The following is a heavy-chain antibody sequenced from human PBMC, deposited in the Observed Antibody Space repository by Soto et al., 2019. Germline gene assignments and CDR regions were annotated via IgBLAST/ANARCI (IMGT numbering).Heavy chain of an antibody. CDR2: IWYDGSNK. Sequence: QAQLVESGGGVVQPGTSLRLSCAASGFTISTHGMHWVRQAPGKGLEWLANIWYDGSNKFYAESVKGRFSLSKENSKNTLYLQMGSLRGEDTAVYYCAAATTWNFHFPYWGQGTQVTVSS. D-gene: IGHD1-7*01. CDR1: GFTISTHG. CDR3: AAATTWNFHFPY. V-gene: IGHV3-33*03. J-gene: IGHJ4*02.